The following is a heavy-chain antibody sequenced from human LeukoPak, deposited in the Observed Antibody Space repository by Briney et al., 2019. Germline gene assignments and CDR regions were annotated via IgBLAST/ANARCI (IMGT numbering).Heavy chain of an antibody. CDR3: ARNREILTGYFDFDY. CDR1: GYTISNYA. J-gene: IGHJ4*02. D-gene: IGHD3-9*01. CDR2: INTNTGIP. Sequence: ASVKVSCKASGYTISNYAMDWVRQAPGQGLEWMGWINTNTGIPTYAQGFTGRFVFSLDTSVSTAYLQISSLKAEDTAVYYCARNREILTGYFDFDYWGQETLVTVSS. V-gene: IGHV7-4-1*02.